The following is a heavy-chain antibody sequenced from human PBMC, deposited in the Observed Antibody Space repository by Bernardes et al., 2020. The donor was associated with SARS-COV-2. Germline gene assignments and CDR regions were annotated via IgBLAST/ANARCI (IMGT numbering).Heavy chain of an antibody. CDR3: ARALDN. J-gene: IGHJ4*02. CDR2: VSNDGSKR. V-gene: IGHV3-30-3*01. CDR1: GFTFSSDP. Sequence: GGSLRLSCAASGFTFSSDPMHWVRQAPGKGLEWVAVVSNDGSKRYYAESLKGRFTISRDNSKNTVYLQMNSLTAEDTAVYYCARALDNWGQGTLVTVSS.